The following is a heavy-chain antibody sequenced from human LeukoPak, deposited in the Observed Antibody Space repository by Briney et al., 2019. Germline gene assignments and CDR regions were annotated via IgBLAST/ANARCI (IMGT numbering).Heavy chain of an antibody. CDR1: GGSISSSSYY. J-gene: IGHJ4*02. CDR2: IYYSGNT. D-gene: IGHD7-27*01. CDR3: ARGFRGDNFDY. V-gene: IGHV4-39*01. Sequence: SETLSLTCTVSGGSISSSSYYWGWIRQPPGKGLEWIGSIYYSGNTYYNPSLKSRVTISVGTSKNQFSLKLISVTAADTAVYFCARGFRGDNFDYWGQGTLVTVSS.